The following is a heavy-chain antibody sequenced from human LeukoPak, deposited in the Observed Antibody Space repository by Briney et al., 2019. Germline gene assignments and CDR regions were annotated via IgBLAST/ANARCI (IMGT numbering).Heavy chain of an antibody. D-gene: IGHD4-23*01. CDR2: ISSSGGAS. CDR3: ARMDYAGNWPDF. J-gene: IGHJ4*02. CDR1: GFRFTTYE. Sequence: SGGSLRLSCAASGFRFTTYEMNWVRQAPGKGLEWISYISSSGGASHYADSVKGRFTVSRDNAKDSLYLQMSSLRAEDSTVYYCARMDYAGNWPDFWGQGTLVTVSS. V-gene: IGHV3-48*03.